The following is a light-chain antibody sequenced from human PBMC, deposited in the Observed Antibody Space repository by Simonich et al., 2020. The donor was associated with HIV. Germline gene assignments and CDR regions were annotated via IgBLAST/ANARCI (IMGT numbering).Light chain of an antibody. V-gene: IGKV4-1*01. J-gene: IGKJ2*01. CDR2: WAS. CDR3: QQYYSTPPYT. CDR1: QSILKRSNNKNY. Sequence: DIVMTQSPDSLAVSLGERATINCKSNQSILKRSNNKNYLAWYQQQPGQPPKLLIDWASTREFGVPDRFSGSGSGTDFTLTISSLQAEDVAVYYCQQYYSTPPYTFGQGTKLEIK.